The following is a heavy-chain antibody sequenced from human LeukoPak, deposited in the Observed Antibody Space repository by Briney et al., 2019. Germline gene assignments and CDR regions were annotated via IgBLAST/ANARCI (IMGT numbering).Heavy chain of an antibody. Sequence: GASVKVSCKASGYTFTGYYMHWVRQAPGQGLEWMGWINPNSGGTNYAQKFQGRVTMTRDTSISTAYMELSRLRSDDTAVYYCARVGAPSWSMVRGVIPYFDYWGQGTLVAVSS. CDR2: INPNSGGT. CDR3: ARVGAPSWSMVRGVIPYFDY. D-gene: IGHD3-10*01. V-gene: IGHV1-2*02. J-gene: IGHJ4*02. CDR1: GYTFTGYY.